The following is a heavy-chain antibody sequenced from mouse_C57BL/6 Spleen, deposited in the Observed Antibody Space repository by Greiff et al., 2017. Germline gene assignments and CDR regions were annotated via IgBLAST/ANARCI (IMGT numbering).Heavy chain of an antibody. Sequence: QVQLQQSGAELARPGASVTLSCKASGYTFTSYGISWVKQRTGQGLEWIGEIYPRSGNTYYNEKFKGKATLTADKSSSTAYMELRSLTSEDSAVYFCAREESLILRFDYWGQGTTRTVSS. CDR1: GYTFTSYG. D-gene: IGHD1-1*01. J-gene: IGHJ2*01. CDR3: AREESLILRFDY. V-gene: IGHV1-81*01. CDR2: IYPRSGNT.